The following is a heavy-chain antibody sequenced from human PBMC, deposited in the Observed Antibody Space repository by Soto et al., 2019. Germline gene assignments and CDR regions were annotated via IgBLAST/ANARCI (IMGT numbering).Heavy chain of an antibody. D-gene: IGHD5-18*01. V-gene: IGHV3-74*01. CDR2: IYRAGSST. CDR3: SRAPGGYNYGPGYYFDD. J-gene: IGHJ4*02. CDR1: GFTFSSYW. Sequence: EVKLVASGGGIVQTGGSLRLSCAASGFTFSSYWMHWVRQTPGTGMVWVSRIYRAGSSTTYAYSVKGRFTITKANAKSTQYQQMNSLRAEDTDVDYCSRAPGGYNYGPGYYFDDWGKGTLVTVSS.